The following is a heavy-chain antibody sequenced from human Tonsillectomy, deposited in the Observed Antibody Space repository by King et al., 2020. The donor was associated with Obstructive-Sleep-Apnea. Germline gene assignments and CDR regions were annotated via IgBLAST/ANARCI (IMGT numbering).Heavy chain of an antibody. CDR1: GFSLSTTGEG. CDR2: IYWDDER. Sequence: LTLKESGPTLVRPTQTLTLTCTFSGFSLSTTGEGVGWIRQPPGKALEWLALIYWDDERRYSPSLKSRLTITKDTSKNQVVLIMTNMDPVDTATYYCAHRRPLTYYFDYWGQGTLFTVSS. V-gene: IGHV2-5*02. J-gene: IGHJ4*02. CDR3: AHRRPLTYYFDY.